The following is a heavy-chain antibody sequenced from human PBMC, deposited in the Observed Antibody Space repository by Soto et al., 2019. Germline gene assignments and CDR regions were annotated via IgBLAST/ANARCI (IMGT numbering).Heavy chain of an antibody. V-gene: IGHV4-59*01. D-gene: IGHD2-8*01. CDR3: ARALLDYCTNGVCAFDY. J-gene: IGHJ4*02. CDR1: GGSISSYY. CDR2: IYYSGST. Sequence: PSETLSLTCTVSGGSISSYYWSWIRQPPGKGLEWIGYIYYSGSTNYNPSLKSRVTISVDTSKNQFSLKLSSVTAADTAVYYCARALLDYCTNGVCAFDYWGQGTLVTVSS.